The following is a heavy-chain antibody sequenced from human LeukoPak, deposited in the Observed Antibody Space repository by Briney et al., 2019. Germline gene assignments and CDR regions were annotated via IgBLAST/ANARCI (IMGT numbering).Heavy chain of an antibody. V-gene: IGHV4-61*05. D-gene: IGHD2-15*01. CDR2: IYYSGST. CDR1: GGSISSSSHY. J-gene: IGHJ4*02. Sequence: SETLSLTCTVSGGSISSSSHYWGWIRQPPGEGLEWIGYIYYSGSTNYNPSLKSRVTISVDTSKNQFSLKLSSVTAADTAVYYCARWGIHCSGGSCYSSAFDIWGQGTLVTVSS. CDR3: ARWGIHCSGGSCYSSAFDI.